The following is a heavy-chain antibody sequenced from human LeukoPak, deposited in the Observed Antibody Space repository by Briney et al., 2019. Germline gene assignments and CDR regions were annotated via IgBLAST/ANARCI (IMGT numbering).Heavy chain of an antibody. J-gene: IGHJ1*01. CDR3: ARAESMALYFLY. CDR2: VSTYNGDT. Sequence: ASVKVSCKASGYTFTDFGFIWVLQAPGQGLEWMGWVSTYNGDTDYAKKLQDRVTMTTESSTQTTFMELRNLRSDDTAVYYCARAESMALYFLYWGQGTLVSVSS. CDR1: GYTFTDFG. V-gene: IGHV1-18*01. D-gene: IGHD1-14*01.